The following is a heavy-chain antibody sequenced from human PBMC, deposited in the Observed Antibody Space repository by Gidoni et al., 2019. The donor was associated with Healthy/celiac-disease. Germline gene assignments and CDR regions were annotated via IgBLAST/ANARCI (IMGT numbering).Heavy chain of an antibody. D-gene: IGHD4-17*01. Sequence: EVQLVESGGGVVRLGGSLRLPCAASGFTFDDYGMSWVRQAPGKGLELFSGINWNGGSTGYADSVKGRFTISRDNAKNSLYLQMNSLRAEDTALYYCARKTHDGDYNWFDPWGQGTLVTVSS. CDR1: GFTFDDYG. CDR3: ARKTHDGDYNWFDP. CDR2: INWNGGST. V-gene: IGHV3-20*04. J-gene: IGHJ5*02.